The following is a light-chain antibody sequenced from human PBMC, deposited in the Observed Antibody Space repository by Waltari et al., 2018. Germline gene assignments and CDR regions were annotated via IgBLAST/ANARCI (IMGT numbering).Light chain of an antibody. CDR2: SVT. CDR3: CSYAGRYTMI. J-gene: IGLJ2*01. CDR1: NSDIGEYKY. V-gene: IGLV2-11*01. Sequence: QSALTQPRSVSGSPGQTVTISCTGTNSDIGEYKYVSWFQLHPGKAPKLIIYSVTDRPSGFPHRFSGSKSGSTASLTISGLQPEDEGDYFCCSYAGRYTMIFGGGTRLTVL.